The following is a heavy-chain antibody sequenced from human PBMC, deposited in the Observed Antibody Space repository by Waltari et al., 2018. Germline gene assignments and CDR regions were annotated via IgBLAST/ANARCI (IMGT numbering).Heavy chain of an antibody. CDR1: GFTFSTAW. D-gene: IGHD3-3*01. CDR3: TTGNDFWSGYYSVDAFDI. CDR2: IKSKTDGGTT. V-gene: IGHV3-15*01. Sequence: EVQLVESGGGLVKPGGSLRLSCAASGFTFSTAWMRWVRQAPGKAQGWVGRIKSKTDGGTTDYAAPVKGRFTISRDDSKNTLYLQMNSLKTEDTAVYYCTTGNDFWSGYYSVDAFDIWGQGTMVTVSS. J-gene: IGHJ3*02.